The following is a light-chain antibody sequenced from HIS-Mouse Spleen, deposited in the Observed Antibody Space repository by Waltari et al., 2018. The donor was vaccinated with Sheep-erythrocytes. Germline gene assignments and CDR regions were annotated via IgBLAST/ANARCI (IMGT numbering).Light chain of an antibody. CDR3: AAWDDSLSGNWV. CDR1: SSNIGNTY. J-gene: IGLJ3*02. CDR2: RNN. Sequence: QSVLTQPPSASGTPGQRVPISCSGSSSNIGNTYVYWYQQLPGTAPKLLIYRNNQRPSGVPDRFSGSKSGTSASLAISGLRSEDEADYYCAAWDDSLSGNWVFGGGTKLTVL. V-gene: IGLV1-47*01.